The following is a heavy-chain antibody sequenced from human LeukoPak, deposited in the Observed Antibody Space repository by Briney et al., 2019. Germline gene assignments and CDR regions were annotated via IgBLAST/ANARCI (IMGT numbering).Heavy chain of an antibody. CDR2: VWFDGSKR. V-gene: IGHV3-33*06. Sequence: GGSLRLSCTVSEFIFSKSGMHWVRRAPGKGLEWVAVVWFDGSKRYYADTVKGRFTISRDNSKNTLYLQMNSLRAEDTAVYYCAKDYEYNSNTWYFHWGRGTLVSVSS. CDR3: AKDYEYNSNTWYFH. J-gene: IGHJ4*02. CDR1: EFIFSKSG. D-gene: IGHD6-13*01.